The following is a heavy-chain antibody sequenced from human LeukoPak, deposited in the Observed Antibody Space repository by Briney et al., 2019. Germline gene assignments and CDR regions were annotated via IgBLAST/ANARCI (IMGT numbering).Heavy chain of an antibody. J-gene: IGHJ6*03. CDR3: ARHSGYSGYDYGLYYYYYYMDV. D-gene: IGHD5-12*01. CDR1: GYSFTSYW. V-gene: IGHV5-51*01. Sequence: RGESLKISCKGSGYSFTSYWIGWVRQMPGKGLEWMGIIYPGDSDTRYSPSFQGQVTISADKSISTAYLQWSSLKASDTAMYYCARHSGYSGYDYGLYYYYYYMDVWGKGTTVTVSS. CDR2: IYPGDSDT.